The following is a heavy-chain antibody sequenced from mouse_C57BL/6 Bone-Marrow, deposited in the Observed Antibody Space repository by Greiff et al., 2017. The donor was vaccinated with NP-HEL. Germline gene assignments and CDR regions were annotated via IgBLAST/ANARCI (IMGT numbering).Heavy chain of an antibody. D-gene: IGHD2-4*01. CDR2: FDPVDGDT. J-gene: IGHJ2*01. V-gene: IGHV14-1*01. Sequence: EVQLQQPGAELVRPGASVKLSCTASGFNINDYYMHWVKQRPEQGLEWIGRFDPVDGDTEYAPKFKGKATMTADTSSNTAYLQLSSLTAEDTAVYYCATRFWDYDGDLDYGGRGTTRTVSA. CDR1: GFNINDYY. CDR3: ATRFWDYDGDLDY.